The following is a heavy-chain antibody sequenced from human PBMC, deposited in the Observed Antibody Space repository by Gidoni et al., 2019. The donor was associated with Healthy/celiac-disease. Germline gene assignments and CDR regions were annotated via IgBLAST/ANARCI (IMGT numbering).Heavy chain of an antibody. V-gene: IGHV7-4-1*02. D-gene: IGHD5-12*01. CDR3: AREFGDGYDSGDY. CDR2: INTNTGNP. Sequence: QVQPVHAGSELKKPGAAGQVSCKASGYTFTSYAMNWVRQAPGQGLEWMGWINTNTGNPTYAQGFTGRFVFSLDTSVSTAYLQISSLKAEDTAVYYCAREFGDGYDSGDYWGQGTLVTVSS. J-gene: IGHJ4*02. CDR1: GYTFTSYA.